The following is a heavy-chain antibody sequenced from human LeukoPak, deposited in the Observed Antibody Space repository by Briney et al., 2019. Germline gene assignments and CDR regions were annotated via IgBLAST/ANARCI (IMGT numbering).Heavy chain of an antibody. V-gene: IGHV4-34*01. D-gene: IGHD3-16*01. CDR3: ARGHYGFDP. CDR1: GGSFSGYY. Sequence: SSETLSLTCAVYGGSFSGYYWSWIRQPPGKGLEWIGEINHSGSTNYNPSLNGRVTVSVDTSKNQVSLKLTSVTAADTAVYYCARGHYGFDPWGQGTLVTVSS. J-gene: IGHJ5*02. CDR2: INHSGST.